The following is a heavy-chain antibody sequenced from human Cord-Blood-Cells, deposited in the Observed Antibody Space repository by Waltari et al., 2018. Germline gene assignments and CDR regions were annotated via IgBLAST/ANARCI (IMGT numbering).Heavy chain of an antibody. V-gene: IGHV3-53*01. CDR2: IYSGGST. J-gene: IGHJ3*01. Sequence: EVQLVESVVGLIQRGGSLRRCCDASGFTVISNYISWVRQAPGKGVEWVSVIYSGGSTYYADSVKGRFTISRDNSKNTLYLQMNSLRAEDTAVYYCARDTTGSGSYFWGQGTMVTVSS. CDR3: ARDTTGSGSYF. D-gene: IGHD1-26*01. CDR1: GFTVISNY.